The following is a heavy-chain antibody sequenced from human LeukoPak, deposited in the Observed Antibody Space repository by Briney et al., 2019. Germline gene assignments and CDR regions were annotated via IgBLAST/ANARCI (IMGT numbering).Heavy chain of an antibody. J-gene: IGHJ3*01. V-gene: IGHV4-4*07. D-gene: IGHD3-9*01. Sequence: SETLSLTCTVSGGSISSYYWSWIRQPAGKGLEWIGRIYTSGSTNYNSSLKSRVTMSVDPSKNQFSLKLSSVTAADTAVYYCARHCTGYCSHAFDVWDQGTMVTVSS. CDR3: ARHCTGYCSHAFDV. CDR2: IYTSGST. CDR1: GGSISSYY.